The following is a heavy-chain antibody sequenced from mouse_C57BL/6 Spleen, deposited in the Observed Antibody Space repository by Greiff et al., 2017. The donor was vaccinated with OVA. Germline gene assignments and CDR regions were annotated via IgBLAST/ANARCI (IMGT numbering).Heavy chain of an antibody. CDR3: AASGYDRFAY. CDR2: IYPSDSET. Sequence: VQLQQPGAELVRPGSSVKLSCKASGYTFTSYWMDWVKQRPGQGLEWIGNIYPSDSETHYNQKFKDKATLTVDKSSSTAYMQLSSLTSEDSAVYYCAASGYDRFAYWGQGTLVTVSA. J-gene: IGHJ3*01. CDR1: GYTFTSYW. V-gene: IGHV1-61*01. D-gene: IGHD2-2*01.